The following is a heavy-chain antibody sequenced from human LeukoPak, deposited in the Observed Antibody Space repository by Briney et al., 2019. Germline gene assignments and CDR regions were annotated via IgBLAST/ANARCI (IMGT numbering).Heavy chain of an antibody. Sequence: GGSLRLSCAASGFTFSRYWMHWVRQAPGKGLVWVSRINGEGSDTTYADSVKGRFTISRDNAKNTLYLQMNSLRADDTAVYYCAGPCHDYVWGTYLDYWGQGTLVTVSS. J-gene: IGHJ4*02. CDR1: GFTFSRYW. CDR3: AGPCHDYVWGTYLDY. CDR2: INGEGSDT. V-gene: IGHV3-74*01. D-gene: IGHD3-16*02.